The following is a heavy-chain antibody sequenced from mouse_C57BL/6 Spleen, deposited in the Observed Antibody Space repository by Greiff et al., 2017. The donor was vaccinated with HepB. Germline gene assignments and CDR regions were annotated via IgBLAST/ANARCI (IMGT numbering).Heavy chain of an antibody. Sequence: EVMLVESGGGLVKPGGSLKLSCAASGFTFSDYGMHWVRQAPEKGREWVAYISSGSRTIYYADTVKGRFTRSRDNAKNTLFLQMTSLRSEDTAMYYCARPLLRDWYFDVWGTGTTVTVSS. CDR1: GFTFSDYG. J-gene: IGHJ1*03. D-gene: IGHD1-1*01. V-gene: IGHV5-17*01. CDR3: ARPLLRDWYFDV. CDR2: ISSGSRTI.